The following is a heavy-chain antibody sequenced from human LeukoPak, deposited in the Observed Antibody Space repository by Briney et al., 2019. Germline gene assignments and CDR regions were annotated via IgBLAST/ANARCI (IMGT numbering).Heavy chain of an antibody. V-gene: IGHV4-31*03. CDR1: GGSISSGGYY. J-gene: IGHJ4*02. CDR3: ATTYYYDSSVNY. Sequence: PSQTLSLTCTVSGGSISSGGYYWSWIRQHPGKGLEWIGYIYYSGSTYYNPSLKSRVTISVDTSKNQFSLKLSSVTAADTAVYYCATTYYYDSSVNYWGQGTLVTVSS. D-gene: IGHD3-22*01. CDR2: IYYSGST.